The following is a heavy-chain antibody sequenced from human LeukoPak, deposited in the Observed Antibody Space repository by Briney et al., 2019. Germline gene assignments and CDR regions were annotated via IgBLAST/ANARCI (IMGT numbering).Heavy chain of an antibody. V-gene: IGHV4-34*01. CDR3: ARAGGDGYNYDY. CDR2: INHSGST. J-gene: IGHJ4*02. CDR1: GGSFSGYY. D-gene: IGHD5-24*01. Sequence: SGTLSLTCAVYGGSFSGYYWSWIRQPPGKGLEWIGEINHSGSTNYNPSLKSRVTISVDTSKNQFSLKLSSVTAADTAVYYCARAGGDGYNYDYWGQGTLVTVSS.